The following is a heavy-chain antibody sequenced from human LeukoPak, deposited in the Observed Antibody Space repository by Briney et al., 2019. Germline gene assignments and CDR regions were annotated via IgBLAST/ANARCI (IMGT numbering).Heavy chain of an antibody. CDR3: ARLTGYSSESWFDP. D-gene: IGHD3-9*01. CDR1: GDSISSDDYY. CDR2: IYYSGST. J-gene: IGHJ5*02. Sequence: PSETLSLTCTVSGDSISSDDYYWSWIRQPPGKGLEWIGYIYYSGSTNYNPSLKSRVTISVHTSKNQFSLKLSSVTAADTAVYYCARLTGYSSESWFDPWGQGTLVTVSS. V-gene: IGHV4-61*08.